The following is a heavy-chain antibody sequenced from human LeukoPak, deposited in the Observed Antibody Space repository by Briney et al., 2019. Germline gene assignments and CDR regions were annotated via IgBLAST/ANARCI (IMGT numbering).Heavy chain of an antibody. CDR1: GFTFRSYG. CDR3: ARDRRAVAGDYYYGVDV. Sequence: SGGSLTLSCAASGFTFRSYGKHWARQARDKGREWVAFIWYDGSNKNSADSGKGQFTISRDNSKKTLYLQINSLRADDTAVYFWARDRRAVAGDYYYGVDVWGQGTTVTVSS. J-gene: IGHJ6*02. V-gene: IGHV3-33*01. CDR2: IWYDGSNK. D-gene: IGHD6-19*01.